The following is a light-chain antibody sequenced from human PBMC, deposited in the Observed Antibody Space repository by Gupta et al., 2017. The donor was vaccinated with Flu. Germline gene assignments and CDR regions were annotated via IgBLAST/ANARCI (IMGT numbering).Light chain of an antibody. CDR3: AAWDDSRNGYV. J-gene: IGLJ1*01. CDR1: SSNIGSNT. V-gene: IGLV1-44*01. Sequence: QSVLPQPPSASGTPGPRVTISCSGSSSNIGSNTVNWYQQLPGTAPKLLIYSNNQRPSGVPDRFSGSKSGTSASLAISGLQAEDEADYYCAAWDDSRNGYVFGTGTKVTVL. CDR2: SNN.